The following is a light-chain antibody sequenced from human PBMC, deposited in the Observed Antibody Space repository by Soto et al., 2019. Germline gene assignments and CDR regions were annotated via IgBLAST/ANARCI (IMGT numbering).Light chain of an antibody. J-gene: IGLJ1*01. Sequence: QSALAQPASVSGSPGQSITISCTGASGYVGTYSLVSWYQQHPGKAPKVVIYEGHKRPSGVPDRFSGSKSGSTASLTISGLQAEDEADYYCSSYTSSSTLVFGTGTKVTV. CDR3: SSYTSSSTLV. V-gene: IGLV2-14*02. CDR1: SGYVGTYSL. CDR2: EGH.